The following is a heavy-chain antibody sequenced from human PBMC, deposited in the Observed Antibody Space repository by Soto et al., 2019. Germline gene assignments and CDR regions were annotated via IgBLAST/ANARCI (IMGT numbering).Heavy chain of an antibody. CDR2: IIPIFGTA. V-gene: IGHV1-69*13. CDR3: ARGQGTTHYYGMDV. J-gene: IGHJ6*02. D-gene: IGHD1-1*01. Sequence: PGPPVKVSCKASGGTFSSYAISWVRQAPGQGLEWMGGIIPIFGTANYAQKFQGRVTITADESTSTAYMELSSLRSEDTAVYYCARGQGTTHYYGMDVWGQGTTVSVSS. CDR1: GGTFSSYA.